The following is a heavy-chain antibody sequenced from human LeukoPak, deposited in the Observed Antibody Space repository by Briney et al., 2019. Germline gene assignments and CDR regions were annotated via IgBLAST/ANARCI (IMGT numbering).Heavy chain of an antibody. D-gene: IGHD6-19*01. Sequence: SETLSLTCTVSGGSITSQYWTWIRQPAGKGLEWIGRIHSRGSTNHNPSLKSRVTMSVDTSKNQFSLKLSSVTAADTAVYYCARRHHSSGWYFDYWGQGTLVTVSS. V-gene: IGHV4-4*07. CDR2: IHSRGST. CDR3: ARRHHSSGWYFDY. CDR1: GGSITSQY. J-gene: IGHJ4*02.